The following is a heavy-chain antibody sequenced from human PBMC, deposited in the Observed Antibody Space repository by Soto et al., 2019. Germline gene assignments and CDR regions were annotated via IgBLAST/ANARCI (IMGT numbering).Heavy chain of an antibody. V-gene: IGHV3-13*01. J-gene: IGHJ4*02. CDR1: GFTFSSYD. Sequence: GGSLRLSCAASGFTFSSYDMHWVRQATGKGLEWVSAIGTAGDTYYPGSVKGRFTISRENAKNSLYLQMNSLRAGDTAVYYCARGTVVVVAGEYYFDYWGQGTLVTVSS. CDR3: ARGTVVVVAGEYYFDY. D-gene: IGHD2-15*01. CDR2: IGTAGDT.